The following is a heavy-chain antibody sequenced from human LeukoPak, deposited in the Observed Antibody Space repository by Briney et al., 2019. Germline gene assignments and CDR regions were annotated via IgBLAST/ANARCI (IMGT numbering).Heavy chain of an antibody. CDR3: ARALGWINYGMDV. J-gene: IGHJ6*02. CDR1: GFTFSDSH. D-gene: IGHD5-12*01. Sequence: GGSLRLSRAASGFTFSDSHINWVRQAPGKGLEWDSYISSRSTTIYYGDSVKGRFTISRDNARNSLYLQMNSLRAEDTAVYYCARALGWINYGMDVWGQGTTVTVSS. V-gene: IGHV3-48*01. CDR2: ISSRSTTI.